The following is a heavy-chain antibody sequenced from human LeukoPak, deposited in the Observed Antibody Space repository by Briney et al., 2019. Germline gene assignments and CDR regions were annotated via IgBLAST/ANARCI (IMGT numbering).Heavy chain of an antibody. D-gene: IGHD3-10*01. Sequence: GGSLRLSCAASGFTFSNAWMSWVRQAPGKGLKWVGRIKSKTDGGTTDYAAPVKGRFTISRDDSKNTLYLQMNSLKTEDTAVYYCTTYIATMVRGVINWFDPWGQGTLVTVSS. CDR3: TTYIATMVRGVINWFDP. CDR2: IKSKTDGGTT. J-gene: IGHJ5*02. V-gene: IGHV3-15*01. CDR1: GFTFSNAW.